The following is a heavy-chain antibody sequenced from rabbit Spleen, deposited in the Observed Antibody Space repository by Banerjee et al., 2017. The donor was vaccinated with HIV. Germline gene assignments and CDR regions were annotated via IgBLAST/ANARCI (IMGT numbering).Heavy chain of an antibody. CDR2: IYPGSSGTT. V-gene: IGHV1S40*01. CDR1: GFSFSSTYY. Sequence: LVESGGDLVKPGASLTLTCTASGFSFSSTYYMCWVRQPPGKGLEWIGCIYPGSSGTTYYASWAKGRFTISKISSTTVTLQMTSLTAADTATYFCARDTSSSFSSYGMDLWGQGTLVTVS. D-gene: IGHD1-1*01. CDR3: ARDTSSSFSSYGMDL. J-gene: IGHJ6*01.